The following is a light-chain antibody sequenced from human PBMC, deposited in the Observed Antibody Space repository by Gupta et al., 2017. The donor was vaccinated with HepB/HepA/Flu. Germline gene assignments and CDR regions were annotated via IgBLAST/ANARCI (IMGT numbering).Light chain of an antibody. CDR1: QSVSTY. CDR3: QQSYGAPT. J-gene: IGKJ3*01. CDR2: AAS. Sequence: DIQMTQSPSSLSSSVGDRVTITCRASQSVSTYLTCYKQNPGKAPKLLIYAASTWQSGVPSSFSGSGSGTDFTLTISGLELEDFATYSFQQSYGAPTFGPGTKVDLK. V-gene: IGKV1-39*01.